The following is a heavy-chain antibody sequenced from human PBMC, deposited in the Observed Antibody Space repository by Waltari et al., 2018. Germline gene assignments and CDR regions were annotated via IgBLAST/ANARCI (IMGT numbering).Heavy chain of an antibody. D-gene: IGHD3-22*01. V-gene: IGHV3-48*04. CDR3: ARGYYNAFDV. CDR2: ITSDSSSI. J-gene: IGHJ3*01. Sequence: EVQLVEYGGGLVQAVGSLRLACAASGSWFRFYSMSWVRQAEGKGLEWISYITSDSSSIYYADSVRGRFTISRDNAKNSLFLQMNSLRGGDTAVYYCARGYYNAFDVWGQGTMVTVSS. CDR1: GSWFRFYS.